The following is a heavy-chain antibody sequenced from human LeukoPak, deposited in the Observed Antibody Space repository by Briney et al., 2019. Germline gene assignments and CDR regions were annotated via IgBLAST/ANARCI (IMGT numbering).Heavy chain of an antibody. D-gene: IGHD2-15*01. CDR1: GFTFSSYE. V-gene: IGHV3-48*03. CDR2: ISSSGSTI. Sequence: GGSLRLSCAASGFTFSSYEMNWVRQAPGKGLEWVSYISSSGSTIYYADSVKGRFTVSRDNAKNSLYLQMNSLRAEDTAVYYCASIYSRYYFDYWGQGTLVTVSS. CDR3: ASIYSRYYFDY. J-gene: IGHJ4*02.